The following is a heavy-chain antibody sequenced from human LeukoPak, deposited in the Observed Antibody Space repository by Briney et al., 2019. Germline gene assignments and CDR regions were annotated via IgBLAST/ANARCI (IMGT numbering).Heavy chain of an antibody. Sequence: RPGKSLKIPCKGSGYSFTSYWIGWVRQMPGKGLEWMGIIYPGDSDTRYSPSFQGQVTISADKSISTAYLQWSSLKASDTAMYCCARGGYSGYDHFDYWGQGTLVTVSS. J-gene: IGHJ4*02. D-gene: IGHD5-12*01. CDR3: ARGGYSGYDHFDY. CDR1: GYSFTSYW. V-gene: IGHV5-51*01. CDR2: IYPGDSDT.